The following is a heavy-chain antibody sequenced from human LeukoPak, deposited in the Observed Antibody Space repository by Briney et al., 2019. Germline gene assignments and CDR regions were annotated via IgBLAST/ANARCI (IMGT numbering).Heavy chain of an antibody. Sequence: PSETLSLTCTVSGGSISSYYWSWIRQPPGKGLEWIGYIYYSGSTNYNPSLKSRVTISVDTSKNQFSLKLSSVTAADTAVYYCARDMDSSGLPDYFDYWGQGTLVTVSS. CDR1: GGSISSYY. D-gene: IGHD3-22*01. CDR2: IYYSGST. J-gene: IGHJ4*02. V-gene: IGHV4-59*01. CDR3: ARDMDSSGLPDYFDY.